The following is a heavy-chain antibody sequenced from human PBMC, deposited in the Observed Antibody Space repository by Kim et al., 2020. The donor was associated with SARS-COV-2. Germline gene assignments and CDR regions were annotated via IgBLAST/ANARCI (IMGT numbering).Heavy chain of an antibody. D-gene: IGHD6-25*01. J-gene: IGHJ5*02. CDR1: GFTFSDYY. V-gene: IGHV3-11*03. CDR2: ISSSSSYT. Sequence: GGSLRLSCAASGFTFSDYYMSWIRQAPGKGLEWVSYISSSSSYTNYADSVKGRFTISRDNAKNSQYLQMNSLRAEDTAVYYCARPVFNSSGNWFDPWGQGTLVTVSS. CDR3: ARPVFNSSGNWFDP.